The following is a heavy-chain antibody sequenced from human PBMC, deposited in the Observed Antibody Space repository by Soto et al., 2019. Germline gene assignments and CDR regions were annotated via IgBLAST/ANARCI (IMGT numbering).Heavy chain of an antibody. CDR1: GYSFTSYW. V-gene: IGHV5-51*01. CDR3: ARSCSGVSCYSWHAFDI. CDR2: IYPGDSDT. Sequence: PGESLKISCKGSGYSFTSYWIGWVRQMPGKGLEWMGIIYPGDSDTRYSPSFQGQVTISADKSISTAYLQWSSLKASDTAMYYCARSCSGVSCYSWHAFDIWGQGTMVTVPS. J-gene: IGHJ3*02. D-gene: IGHD2-15*01.